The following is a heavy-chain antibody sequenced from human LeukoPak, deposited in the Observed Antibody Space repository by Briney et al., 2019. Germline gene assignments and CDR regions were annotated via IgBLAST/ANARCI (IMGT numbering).Heavy chain of an antibody. CDR1: GFTFSSYA. CDR3: ARGPPPYYGMDV. J-gene: IGHJ6*02. Sequence: GRSLRLSCAASGFTFSSYAMHWVRQAPGKGLEWVAVISYDGSNKYYADSVKGRFPISRDNSKNTLYLQMNSLRAEDTAVYYCARGPPPYYGMDVWGQGTTVTVSS. V-gene: IGHV3-30*04. CDR2: ISYDGSNK.